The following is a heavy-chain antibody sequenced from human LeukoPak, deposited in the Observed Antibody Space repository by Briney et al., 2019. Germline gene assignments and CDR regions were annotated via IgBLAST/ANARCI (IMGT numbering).Heavy chain of an antibody. CDR1: GGSFSGYY. J-gene: IGHJ4*02. CDR3: ARSGTRRDGYNYFGY. Sequence: SETLSLTCAVYGGSFSGYYWSWIRQPPGKGLEWIGEINHSGSTNYNPSLKSRVTISVDTSKNQFSLKLSSVTAADTAVYYCARSGTRRDGYNYFGYWGQGTLVTVSS. CDR2: INHSGST. V-gene: IGHV4-34*01. D-gene: IGHD5-24*01.